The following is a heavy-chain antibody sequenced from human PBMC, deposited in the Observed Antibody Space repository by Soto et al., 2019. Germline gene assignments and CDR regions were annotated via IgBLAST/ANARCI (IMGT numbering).Heavy chain of an antibody. CDR3: ARGSFFYKFDY. CDR2: IYSGGST. V-gene: IGHV3-53*01. D-gene: IGHD1-1*01. Sequence: GGSLRLSCAASGFTVSSNYMSWVRQAPGKGLEWVSVIYSGGSTYYADSVKGRFTISRDNSKNTLYLQMNSLRAEDTAVYYCARGSFFYKFDYWGQGTRVTVSS. J-gene: IGHJ4*02. CDR1: GFTVSSNY.